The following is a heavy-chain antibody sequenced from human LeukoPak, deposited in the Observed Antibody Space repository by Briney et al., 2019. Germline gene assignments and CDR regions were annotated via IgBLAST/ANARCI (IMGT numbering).Heavy chain of an antibody. D-gene: IGHD3-10*01. CDR3: AREYYYGSGSPDY. J-gene: IGHJ4*02. CDR1: GFTFSSYS. V-gene: IGHV3-21*01. CDR2: ISSSSNYI. Sequence: PGGSLRLSCAASGFTFSSYSMNRVRQAPGKGLEWVSSISSSSNYIYYADSVKGRFTISRDNAKNSLYLQMNSLRAEDTAVYYCAREYYYGSGSPDYWGQGTLVTVSS.